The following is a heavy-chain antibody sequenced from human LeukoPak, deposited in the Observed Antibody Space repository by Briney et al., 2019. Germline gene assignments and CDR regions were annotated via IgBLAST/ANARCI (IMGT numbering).Heavy chain of an antibody. V-gene: IGHV3-30*18. CDR1: GFTFSSYG. Sequence: GGSLRLSCAASGFTFSSYGMHWVRQAPGKGLEWVAVISYDGSNKYYADSVKGRFTISRDNSKNTLYLQMNSLRAEDTAVYYCAKDVLYSSGSFDYWGQGTLVTVSS. CDR2: ISYDGSNK. J-gene: IGHJ4*02. D-gene: IGHD6-19*01. CDR3: AKDVLYSSGSFDY.